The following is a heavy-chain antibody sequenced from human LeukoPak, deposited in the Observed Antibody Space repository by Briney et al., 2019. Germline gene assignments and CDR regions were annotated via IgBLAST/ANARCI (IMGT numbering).Heavy chain of an antibody. V-gene: IGHV4-59*01. CDR2: IYYSGSN. CDR3: ATLRDYDSSGYTTGYFDY. D-gene: IGHD3-22*01. Sequence: PSETLSLTCTVSGGSISSYYWSWIRQPPGKGLEWIGYIYYSGSNNYNPSLKSRVTISVDTSKNQFSLKLSSVTAADTAVYYCATLRDYDSSGYTTGYFDYWGQGTLVTVSS. CDR1: GGSISSYY. J-gene: IGHJ4*02.